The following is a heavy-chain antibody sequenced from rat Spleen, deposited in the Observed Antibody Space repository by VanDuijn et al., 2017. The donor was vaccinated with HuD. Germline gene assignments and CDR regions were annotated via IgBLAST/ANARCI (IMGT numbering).Heavy chain of an antibody. CDR3: TRVRMPHYGYDPEDYFDY. V-gene: IGHV5-22*01. J-gene: IGHJ2*01. CDR1: GFTFSDYY. Sequence: EVQLAGSGGGLVQPGRSLKLSCAASGFTFSDYYMAWVRQAPKKGLEWVASISYEGSSTYYGDSVKGRFTISRDNAQNTLYLQMNSLKSEDTATYYCTRVRMPHYGYDPEDYFDYWGQGVMVTVSS. D-gene: IGHD1-7*01. CDR2: ISYEGSST.